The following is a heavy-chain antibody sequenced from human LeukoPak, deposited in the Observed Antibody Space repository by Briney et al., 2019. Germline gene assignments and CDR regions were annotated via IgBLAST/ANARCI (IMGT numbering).Heavy chain of an antibody. D-gene: IGHD3-22*01. V-gene: IGHV3-53*01. CDR3: ARSSSGYSLNWFDP. J-gene: IGHJ5*02. CDR1: GFTVSSNY. CDR2: IYSGGST. Sequence: PGGSLRLSCAASGFTVSSNYMSWVRQAPGKGLEWVSVIYSGGSTHYADSVKGRFTISGDNSKNTLYLQMNSLRAEDTAVYYCARSSSGYSLNWFDPWGQGTLVTVSS.